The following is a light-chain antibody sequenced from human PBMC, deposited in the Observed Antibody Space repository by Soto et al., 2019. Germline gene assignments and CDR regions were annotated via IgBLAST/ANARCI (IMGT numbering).Light chain of an antibody. Sequence: QSVLTQPASVSGSPGQSITISCTGTSSDVGGYNLFSWYQQHPGKAPNLMIYEVSKRPSGVSNCFSGSKSGNTASLTISGLQAEDEADYYCCSYAGSSTLVFGGGTKLTVL. CDR3: CSYAGSSTLV. CDR1: SSDVGGYNL. CDR2: EVS. J-gene: IGLJ2*01. V-gene: IGLV2-23*02.